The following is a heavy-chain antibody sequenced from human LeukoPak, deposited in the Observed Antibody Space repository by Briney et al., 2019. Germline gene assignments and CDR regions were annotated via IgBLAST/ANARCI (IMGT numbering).Heavy chain of an antibody. CDR2: IYTSGST. CDR3: ARDRYYYDSSARYFDY. D-gene: IGHD3-22*01. J-gene: IGHJ4*02. Sequence: SETLSLTCTVSGGSFSSYYWSWIRQPAGKGLEWIGRIYTSGSTNYNPSLKSRVTMSVDTSKNQFSLKLSSVTAVDTAVYYCARDRYYYDSSARYFDYWGQGTLVTVSS. V-gene: IGHV4-4*07. CDR1: GGSFSSYY.